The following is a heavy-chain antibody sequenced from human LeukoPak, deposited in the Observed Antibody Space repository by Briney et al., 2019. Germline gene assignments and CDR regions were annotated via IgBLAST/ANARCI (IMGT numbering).Heavy chain of an antibody. D-gene: IGHD2-2*02. CDR1: GRFISSRGYY. J-gene: IGHJ4*02. V-gene: IGHV4-39*01. CDR3: ARRCSSTSCYKY. CDR2: MYYSGDT. Sequence: SETQSLTCTLSGRFISSRGYYWGWIHQPRGKELERIANMYYSGDTYYNPSLKSRVPISVDTSKNQFSLKLTSVTAADTAVYYCARRCSSTSCYKYWGQGTLVTVSS.